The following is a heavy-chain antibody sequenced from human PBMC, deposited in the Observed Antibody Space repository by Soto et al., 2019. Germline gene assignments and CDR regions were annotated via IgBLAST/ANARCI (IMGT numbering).Heavy chain of an antibody. V-gene: IGHV1-69*01. D-gene: IGHD3-22*01. CDR2: IIPIFGTA. CDR1: GGTFSSYA. Sequence: QVQLVQSGAEVKKPGSSVKVSCKASGGTFSSYAISWVRQAPGQGLEWMGGIIPIFGTANYAQKFQGRVMITADESTRTAYMGLSSLRSEDTAVYYCARDRGTGYYYDSSGYRPLDYWGQGTLVTVSS. J-gene: IGHJ4*02. CDR3: ARDRGTGYYYDSSGYRPLDY.